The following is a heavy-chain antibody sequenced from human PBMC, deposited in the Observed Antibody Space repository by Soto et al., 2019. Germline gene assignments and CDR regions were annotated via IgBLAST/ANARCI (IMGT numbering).Heavy chain of an antibody. D-gene: IGHD2-2*01. Sequence: QVQLVQSGAEVKKPGSSVKVSCKASGGTFSSYTLSWVRQAPGQGLECMGRIIPVLGITNYAQKLQGRVTITTDKSPSMAYMRLCSLRSDDTALYSCGMSRDESNYYYNGMDVWGNGTTVTVSS. CDR3: GMSRDESNYYYNGMDV. CDR2: IIPVLGIT. CDR1: GGTFSSYT. V-gene: IGHV1-69*02. J-gene: IGHJ6*04.